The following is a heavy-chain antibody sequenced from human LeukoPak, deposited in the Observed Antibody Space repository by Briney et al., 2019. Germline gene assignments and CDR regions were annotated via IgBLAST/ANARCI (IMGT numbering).Heavy chain of an antibody. CDR3: AKVEIRYFDWLHFDY. D-gene: IGHD3-9*01. CDR2: ISWNSGSV. Sequence: GGSLRLSCAASGFTFDDYAMHWVRQAPGKGLEWVSGISWNSGSVDYADSVEGRFTISRDNAKNSLYLQMNSLRAEDTALYYCAKVEIRYFDWLHFDYWGQGTLVTVSA. CDR1: GFTFDDYA. J-gene: IGHJ4*02. V-gene: IGHV3-9*01.